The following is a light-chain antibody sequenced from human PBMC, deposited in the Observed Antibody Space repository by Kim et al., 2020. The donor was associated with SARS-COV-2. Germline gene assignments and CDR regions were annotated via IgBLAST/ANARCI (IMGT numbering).Light chain of an antibody. V-gene: IGLV2-11*01. J-gene: IGLJ1*01. CDR1: SSDVGRYKY. Sequence: QSALTQPPSVSGSPGQSVTISCTGTSSDVGRYKYVSWYQQYPGKAPKVVMYDVSQRPSGVPNRFSGSKSGNTASLTISGRQPEEEAEYYCCSYAATYTRVFGTGTKVTVL. CDR2: DVS. CDR3: CSYAATYTRV.